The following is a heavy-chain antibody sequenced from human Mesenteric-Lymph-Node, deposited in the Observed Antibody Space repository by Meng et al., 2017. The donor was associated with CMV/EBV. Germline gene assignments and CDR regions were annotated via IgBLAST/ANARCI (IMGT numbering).Heavy chain of an antibody. V-gene: IGHV3-15*01. CDR3: ARLKGDPDYYYYGMDV. D-gene: IGHD2-21*01. Sequence: GGSLRLSCTASGFTFTNAWMTWVRQAPGKGLEWVALIKSRSDGEATDYAAPVKGRFFISRDDSKKTLYLQMNSLRAEDTAVYYCARLKGDPDYYYYGMDVWGQGTTVTVSS. J-gene: IGHJ6*02. CDR1: GFTFTNAW. CDR2: IKSRSDGEAT.